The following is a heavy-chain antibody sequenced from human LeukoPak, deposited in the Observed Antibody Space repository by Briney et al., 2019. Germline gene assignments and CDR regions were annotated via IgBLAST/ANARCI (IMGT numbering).Heavy chain of an antibody. CDR1: GFTFSSYS. Sequence: PGGSLRLSCAASGFTFSSYSMNRVRQAPGKGLEWVSSISSSSSYIYYADSVKGRFTISRDNAKNSLYLQMNSLRAEDTAVYYCARGTVAVGYNHENGDYWGQGTLVTVSS. CDR2: ISSSSSYI. V-gene: IGHV3-21*01. D-gene: IGHD5-18*01. J-gene: IGHJ4*02. CDR3: ARGTVAVGYNHENGDY.